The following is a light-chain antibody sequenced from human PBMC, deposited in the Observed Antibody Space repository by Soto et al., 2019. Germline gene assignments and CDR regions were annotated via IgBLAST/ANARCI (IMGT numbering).Light chain of an antibody. J-gene: IGKJ1*01. Sequence: IQLTQSPSSLSASVGDRVTITCRASQGIDNYLAWYQQKPGTAPKLLIYAASTLQSGVPSRFSGRGSGTDFTLTISSLQPEDFATYSCQQLSGYPWTFGQGTKLEIK. CDR3: QQLSGYPWT. CDR1: QGIDNY. CDR2: AAS. V-gene: IGKV1-9*01.